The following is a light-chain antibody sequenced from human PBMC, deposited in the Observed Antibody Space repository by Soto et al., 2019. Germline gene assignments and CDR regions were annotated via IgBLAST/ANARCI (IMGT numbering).Light chain of an antibody. J-gene: IGLJ1*01. Sequence: QSVLTQPASLSVSPGQSITISCTGTSSDIGAYDYVSWFQQHPGKAPQLMISEVNTRPSGVSNRFSGSKSGNTAYLTISALQVEDEAEYFSFSFTTTSTHVFGTGTKVTV. CDR2: EVN. CDR3: FSFTTTSTHV. CDR1: SSDIGAYDY. V-gene: IGLV2-14*01.